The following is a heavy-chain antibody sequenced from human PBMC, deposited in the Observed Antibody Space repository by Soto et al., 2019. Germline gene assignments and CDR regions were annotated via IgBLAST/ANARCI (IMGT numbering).Heavy chain of an antibody. CDR2: IYSGGSK. D-gene: IGHD5-12*01. CDR3: ARVRLLGRYSGYDEGY. J-gene: IGHJ4*02. CDR1: GFTGSSNY. Sequence: EVQLVESGGGLVQPGGSLRLSCAASGFTGSSNYMSWVRQAPGKGLEWVSVIYSGGSKDYADSVKGKFTSSRDNSKNALYLHMNSLRAEDTAVYYCARVRLLGRYSGYDEGYWGQGTLFTVSS. V-gene: IGHV3-66*01.